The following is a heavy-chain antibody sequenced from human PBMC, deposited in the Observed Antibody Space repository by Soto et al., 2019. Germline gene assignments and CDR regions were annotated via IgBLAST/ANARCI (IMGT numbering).Heavy chain of an antibody. D-gene: IGHD1-1*01. J-gene: IGHJ6*02. CDR3: ARGGVEGYYYYYGMDV. Sequence: PGGSLRLSCAASGFTFSSYWMSWVRQAPGKGLEWVANIRQDGSEKYYVDSVKGRFTISRDNAKNSLYLQMNSLRAEDTAVYYCARGGVEGYYYYYGMDVWGQGTTVTAP. V-gene: IGHV3-7*04. CDR2: IRQDGSEK. CDR1: GFTFSSYW.